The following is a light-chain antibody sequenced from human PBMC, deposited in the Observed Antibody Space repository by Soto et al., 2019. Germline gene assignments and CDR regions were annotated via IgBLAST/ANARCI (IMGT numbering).Light chain of an antibody. CDR1: QSVLYSSNNKNY. V-gene: IGKV4-1*01. Sequence: DIVMTQSPYSLSVSLGERATINCKSSQSVLYSSNNKNYLGWYRQKPGQPPKVLIYWASTRESGVPDRFSGSGSGSDFTLTISSLQADDVAVYYCHQYYSSPWTFGQGTKVDIK. CDR2: WAS. CDR3: HQYYSSPWT. J-gene: IGKJ1*01.